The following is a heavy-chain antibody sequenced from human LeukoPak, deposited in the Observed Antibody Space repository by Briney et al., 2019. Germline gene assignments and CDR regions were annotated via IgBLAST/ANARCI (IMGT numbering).Heavy chain of an antibody. CDR2: ISSSGSTM. D-gene: IGHD5-18*01. Sequence: GGSLRLSCAASGFIFSDYYMSWIRQAPGKGLEWVSYISSSGSTMYYTDSVKGRFTISRDNAKDSLYLQMNSLRAEDTAVYYCAREGTAVATNFDYWGQGTLVTVSS. CDR3: AREGTAVATNFDY. CDR1: GFIFSDYY. V-gene: IGHV3-11*04. J-gene: IGHJ4*02.